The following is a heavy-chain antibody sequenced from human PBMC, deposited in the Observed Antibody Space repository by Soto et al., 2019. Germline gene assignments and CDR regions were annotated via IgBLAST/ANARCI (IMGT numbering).Heavy chain of an antibody. V-gene: IGHV1-69*13. CDR3: AADFFGSGSPHSGRYYYGMDV. CDR1: GDVFRSYG. CDR2: IIPISGTT. D-gene: IGHD3-10*01. Sequence: SVKVSCKASGDVFRSYGINWVRQAPGQGLEWMGGIIPISGTTNYAQKFQGRVAITADESTDTVSLRLTSVTAADTAVYYCAADFFGSGSPHSGRYYYGMDVWGQGTTVTVSS. J-gene: IGHJ6*02.